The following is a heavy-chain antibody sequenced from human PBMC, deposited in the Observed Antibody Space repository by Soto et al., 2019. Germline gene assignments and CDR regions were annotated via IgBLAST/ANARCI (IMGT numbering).Heavy chain of an antibody. D-gene: IGHD2-15*01. CDR2: IDWDDDK. CDR3: ARMVGYCSGGSCYSHWFDP. CDR1: GFSLSTSGMR. V-gene: IGHV2-70*04. J-gene: IGHJ5*02. Sequence: VSGPTLVNPTQTLTLTCTFSGFSLSTSGMRVSWIRQPPGKALEWLARIDWDDDKFYSTSLKTRLTISKDTSKNQVVLTMTNMDPVDTATYYCARMVGYCSGGSCYSHWFDPWGQGTLVTVSS.